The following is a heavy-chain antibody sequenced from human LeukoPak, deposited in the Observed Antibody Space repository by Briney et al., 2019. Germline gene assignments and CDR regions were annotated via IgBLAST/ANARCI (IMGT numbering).Heavy chain of an antibody. CDR2: IYSGGST. CDR1: GFTVSSNY. V-gene: IGHV3-53*01. Sequence: GGSLRLSCAASGFTVSSNYMSWVRQAPGKGLEWVSVIYSGGSTYYADSVKGRFTISRDNSKNTLYLQMNSLRPEDTAVYYCARDHSSGYYGMDVWGQGTTVTVSS. CDR3: ARDHSSGYYGMDV. D-gene: IGHD3-22*01. J-gene: IGHJ6*02.